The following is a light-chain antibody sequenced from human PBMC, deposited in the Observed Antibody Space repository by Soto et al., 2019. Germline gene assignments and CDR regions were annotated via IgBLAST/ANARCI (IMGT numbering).Light chain of an antibody. V-gene: IGKV3-15*01. CDR1: QSVSSN. Sequence: EIVMTQSPATLSVSPGERATLSCRASQSVSSNFAWYQQKPGQAPRLLIYGASTRATGIPARFSGSGSGTEFTLTISSLQSEDFGIYYCQQYHNWPPVTCGQGTRLEL. CDR2: GAS. CDR3: QQYHNWPPVT. J-gene: IGKJ5*01.